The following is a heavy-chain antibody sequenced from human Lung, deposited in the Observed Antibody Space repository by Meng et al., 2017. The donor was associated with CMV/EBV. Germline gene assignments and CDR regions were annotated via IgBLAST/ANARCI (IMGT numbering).Heavy chain of an antibody. D-gene: IGHD2-8*02. CDR3: AKGSGGVSYYYGMDV. J-gene: IGHJ6*02. Sequence: SLRLXCAASGFTFDDYAMHWVRQAPGKGLEWVSGISWISGSIGYADSVKGRFTISRDNAKDSLYLQMNSLRAEDTALYYCAKGSGGVSYYYGMDVWGQGXTVTVSS. CDR2: ISWISGSI. V-gene: IGHV3-9*01. CDR1: GFTFDDYA.